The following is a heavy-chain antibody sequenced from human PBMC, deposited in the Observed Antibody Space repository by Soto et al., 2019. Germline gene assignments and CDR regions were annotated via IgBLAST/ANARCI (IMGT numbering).Heavy chain of an antibody. CDR3: AKGRSIVGAILSAFDI. CDR1: GFTFDDYT. J-gene: IGHJ3*02. V-gene: IGHV3-43*01. Sequence: GGSLRLSCAASGFTFDDYTMHWVRQAPGKGLEWVSLISWDGGSTYYADSVKGRFTISRDNSKNSLYLQMNSLRTEDTALYYCAKGRSIVGAILSAFDIWGQGTMVTVSS. CDR2: ISWDGGST. D-gene: IGHD1-26*01.